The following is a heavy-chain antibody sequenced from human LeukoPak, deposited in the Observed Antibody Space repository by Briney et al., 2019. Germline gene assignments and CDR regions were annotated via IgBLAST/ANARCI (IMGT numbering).Heavy chain of an antibody. J-gene: IGHJ4*02. Sequence: GGSLRLSCAASGFTFSSYAMSWVRQAPGKGLEWVSAISGSGGSTYYADSVKGRFTISRDNSKNTLYLQMNSLRAGDTAVYYCAKTIGYYGSGAPDYWGQGTLVTVSS. D-gene: IGHD3-10*01. CDR2: ISGSGGST. CDR3: AKTIGYYGSGAPDY. V-gene: IGHV3-23*01. CDR1: GFTFSSYA.